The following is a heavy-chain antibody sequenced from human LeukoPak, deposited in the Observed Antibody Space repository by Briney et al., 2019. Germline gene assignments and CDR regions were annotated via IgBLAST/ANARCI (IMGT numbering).Heavy chain of an antibody. CDR3: AKDLGGVDIGMDV. Sequence: GGSLGLSCAASGFTFRSYGMHWVRQAPGKGLEWVAVIWFDGSNKYYADSVQGRFTISRDNSKNTLYLQMNSLRVEDMAVYYCAKDLGGVDIGMDVWGKGTTVTVSS. J-gene: IGHJ6*04. CDR2: IWFDGSNK. D-gene: IGHD3-16*01. CDR1: GFTFRSYG. V-gene: IGHV3-33*06.